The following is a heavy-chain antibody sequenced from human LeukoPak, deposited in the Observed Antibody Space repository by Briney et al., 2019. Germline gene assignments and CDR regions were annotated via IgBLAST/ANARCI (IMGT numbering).Heavy chain of an antibody. D-gene: IGHD3-16*02. Sequence: ASVKVSCKASGYTFTGYYMHWVPQAPGQGLESMGGIKPKSGGTNSAQKFQGRVTMTRGTSTSRAYMELSRLRSDDTAVYYCARGQESYPMGYWGQGTLVTVS. CDR3: ARGQESYPMGY. V-gene: IGHV1-2*02. CDR1: GYTFTGYY. J-gene: IGHJ4*02. CDR2: IKPKSGGT.